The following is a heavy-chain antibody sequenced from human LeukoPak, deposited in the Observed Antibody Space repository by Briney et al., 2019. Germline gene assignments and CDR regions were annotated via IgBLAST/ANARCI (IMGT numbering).Heavy chain of an antibody. CDR3: ARSMSNGGFRLDY. D-gene: IGHD4-11*01. Sequence: SQTLSLTCAIAGDSVSSKNPAWNWIRQSPSRGLEWLARTYYRSKWSFDYAVSVEGRITIKPDTSKNQFSLQLNSVTPEDTAVYYCARSMSNGGFRLDYWGQGSLVTVSS. J-gene: IGHJ4*02. V-gene: IGHV6-1*01. CDR2: TYYRSKWSF. CDR1: GDSVSSKNPA.